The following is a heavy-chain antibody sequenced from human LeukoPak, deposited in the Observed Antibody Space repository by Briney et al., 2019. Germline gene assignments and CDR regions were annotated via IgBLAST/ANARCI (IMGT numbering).Heavy chain of an antibody. J-gene: IGHJ4*02. CDR1: GFTVSSNY. V-gene: IGHV3-66*01. CDR2: IYSGGST. Sequence: GGSLRLSCAASGFTVSSNYMSWVRQAPGKGLEWVSVIYSGGSTYYADSVKGRFAISRDNSKNTLYLQMNSLRAEDTAVYYCARGVGATTYYFDYWGQGTLVTVSS. CDR3: ARGVGATTYYFDY. D-gene: IGHD1-26*01.